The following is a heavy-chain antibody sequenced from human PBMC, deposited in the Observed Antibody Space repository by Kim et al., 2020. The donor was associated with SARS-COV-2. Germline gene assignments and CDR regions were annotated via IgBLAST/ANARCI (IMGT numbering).Heavy chain of an antibody. J-gene: IGHJ6*02. CDR3: ARDPTLSNYYYYGMDV. CDR2: ICSDGST. CDR1: GFTVSSNY. V-gene: IGHV3-66*02. Sequence: GGSLRLSCAASGFTVSSNYMSWVRQAPGKGLEWVSVICSDGSTYYADSVKGRCTISRDNSKNTLYLQMNSLRAEDTAVYYCARDPTLSNYYYYGMDVWGQGTTVTVSS.